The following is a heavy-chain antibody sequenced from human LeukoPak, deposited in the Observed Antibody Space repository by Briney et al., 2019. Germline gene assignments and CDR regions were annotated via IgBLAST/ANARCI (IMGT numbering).Heavy chain of an antibody. CDR1: GGSISSGGYY. Sequence: PSQTLSLTCTVSGGSISSGGYYWRWIRQHPGKGLEWIAYIYYSESTYYNPSLKSRVTISVNTAKNQFSLKLSSVTAADTAVYYCARLSHDDVSGPWGQGTLVTVSS. CDR2: IYYSEST. V-gene: IGHV4-31*03. D-gene: IGHD3/OR15-3a*01. J-gene: IGHJ5*02. CDR3: ARLSHDDVSGP.